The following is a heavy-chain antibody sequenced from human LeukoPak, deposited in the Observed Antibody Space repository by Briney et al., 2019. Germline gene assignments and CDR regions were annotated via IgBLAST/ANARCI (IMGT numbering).Heavy chain of an antibody. J-gene: IGHJ5*02. Sequence: ASVKVSCKASGRTFSSYAISWVRQAPGQGLEWMGRIIPILGIANYAQKFQGRVTITADKSTSTAYMELSSLRSADTAVYYCARSIVPKSWFDPWGQGTLVTVSS. V-gene: IGHV1-69*04. CDR2: IIPILGIA. CDR3: ARSIVPKSWFDP. CDR1: GRTFSSYA. D-gene: IGHD5-12*01.